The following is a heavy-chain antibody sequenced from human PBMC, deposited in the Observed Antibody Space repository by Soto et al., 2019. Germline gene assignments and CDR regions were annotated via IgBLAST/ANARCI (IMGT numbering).Heavy chain of an antibody. CDR3: ARQRAYCSNGVCYLGWFDP. CDR2: INHRGST. D-gene: IGHD2-8*01. CDR1: GGSFSDYY. V-gene: IGHV4-34*01. J-gene: IGHJ5*02. Sequence: SETLSLTCTVYGGSFSDYYWSWIRQPLGKGLEWIGEINHRGSTNNNPSLKSRVTISVDTSKNQFSLKLSSVTAADTAVYYCARQRAYCSNGVCYLGWFDPWGQGTLVTVSS.